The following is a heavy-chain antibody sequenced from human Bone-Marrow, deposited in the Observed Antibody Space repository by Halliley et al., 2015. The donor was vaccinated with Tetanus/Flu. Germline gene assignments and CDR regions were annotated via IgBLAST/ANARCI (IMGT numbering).Heavy chain of an antibody. CDR2: IFLGGAP. V-gene: IGHV4-4*02. D-gene: IGHD1-26*01. Sequence: GRGGMGEIFLGGAPNSNPSPGGRVPISVDSSKTQFSLKLSSVTAADSAVYYCARWEPLYSFDYWGQGTLVTVSS. CDR3: ARWEPLYSFDY. J-gene: IGHJ4*02.